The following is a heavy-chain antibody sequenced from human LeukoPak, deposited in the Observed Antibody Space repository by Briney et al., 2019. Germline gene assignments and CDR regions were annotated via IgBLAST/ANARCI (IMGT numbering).Heavy chain of an antibody. V-gene: IGHV3-30*18. J-gene: IGHJ6*03. CDR2: ISYDGSNK. Sequence: GGFLRLSCAASGFTFSSYGMHWVRQAPGKGLEWVAVISYDGSNKYYADSVKGRFTISRDNSKNTLYLQMNSLRAEDTAVYYCAKADFYDFWSGYYPNYYMDVWGKGTTVTVSS. CDR1: GFTFSSYG. D-gene: IGHD3-3*01. CDR3: AKADFYDFWSGYYPNYYMDV.